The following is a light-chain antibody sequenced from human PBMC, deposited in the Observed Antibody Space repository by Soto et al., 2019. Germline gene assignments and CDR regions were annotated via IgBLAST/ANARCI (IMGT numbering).Light chain of an antibody. Sequence: EIVLTQSPATLSLSPGERATLSCRARQGVTSYFAWYQQKPGQAPRLLIYVASSRATGIPARFSGSGSGTDFTLTISRLESEDFAIYYCQQRNDWPVTFGQGTEVEIK. V-gene: IGKV3-11*01. CDR1: QGVTSY. CDR2: VAS. CDR3: QQRNDWPVT. J-gene: IGKJ1*01.